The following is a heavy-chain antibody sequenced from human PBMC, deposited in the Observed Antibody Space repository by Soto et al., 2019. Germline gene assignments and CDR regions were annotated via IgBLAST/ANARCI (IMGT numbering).Heavy chain of an antibody. V-gene: IGHV1-2*02. J-gene: IGHJ3*01. CDR1: GFTFTGYY. CDR3: AIEPDTFYF. CDR2: RNCNSGAT. Sequence: QVQLVQSGGEVKKPGASVKVSCKASGFTFTGYYMHWIRQAPGQGLEWMGWRNCNSGATNYAKISRGRVTITRDVPINTASTELSTLTSDATALYYCAIEPDTFYFWGQGTMVTVSS.